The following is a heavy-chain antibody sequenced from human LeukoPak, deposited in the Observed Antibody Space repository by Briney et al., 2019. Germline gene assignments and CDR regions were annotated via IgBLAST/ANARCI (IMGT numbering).Heavy chain of an antibody. V-gene: IGHV3-11*04. CDR1: GFTFSDYY. D-gene: IGHD5-24*01. Sequence: GGSLRLSCAASGFTFSDYYMSWIRQAPGKGLEWVSYISSSGSTIYYADSVKGRFTMSMDNAKNSLYLQMNSLRAEDTAVYYCARGKGSGYNPRGFYYYMDVWGKETTVTVSS. J-gene: IGHJ6*03. CDR2: ISSSGSTI. CDR3: ARGKGSGYNPRGFYYYMDV.